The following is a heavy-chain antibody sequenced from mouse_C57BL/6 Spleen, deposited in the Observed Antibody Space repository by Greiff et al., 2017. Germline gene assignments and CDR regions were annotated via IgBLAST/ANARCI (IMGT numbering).Heavy chain of an antibody. J-gene: IGHJ4*01. V-gene: IGHV1-52*01. CDR2: IDPSDSDT. D-gene: IGHD1-1*01. CDR1: GYTFTSYW. Sequence: QVQLQQSGAELVRPGSSVKLSCTASGYTFTSYWMHWVKQRPIQGLEWIGNIDPSDSDTHYNPTFKGKATLTADKSSSTAYMQLSSLTSDDSTVYYCAREGDITTVVADAMDYWGQGTSVTVSS. CDR3: AREGDITTVVADAMDY.